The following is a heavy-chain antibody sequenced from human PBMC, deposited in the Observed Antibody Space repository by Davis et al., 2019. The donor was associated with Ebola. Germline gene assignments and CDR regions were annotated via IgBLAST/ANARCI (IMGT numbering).Heavy chain of an antibody. J-gene: IGHJ5*02. V-gene: IGHV3-48*04. CDR1: GFTFSSYG. D-gene: IGHD4-17*01. Sequence: PGGSLRLSCAASGFTFSSYGMHWVRQAPGKGLEWVSHISWNGRSINYADSVKGRFTISRDNSRNTLYLQMNSLRAEDTAVYYCVRDRLRADRWGQGTQVSVSS. CDR3: VRDRLRADR. CDR2: ISWNGRSI.